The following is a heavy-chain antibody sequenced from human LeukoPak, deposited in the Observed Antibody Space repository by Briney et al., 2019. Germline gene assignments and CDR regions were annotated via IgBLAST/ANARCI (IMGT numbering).Heavy chain of an antibody. CDR2: IYSGGST. D-gene: IGHD5-12*01. CDR3: ARGSGYGYDYDY. Sequence: GGSLRLSCAASEFTFSNAWMSWVRQAPGKGLEWVSVIYSGGSTYYADSVKGRFTISRDNSKNTLYLQMNSLRAEDTAVYYCARGSGYGYDYDYWGQGTLVTVSS. CDR1: EFTFSNAW. V-gene: IGHV3-53*01. J-gene: IGHJ4*02.